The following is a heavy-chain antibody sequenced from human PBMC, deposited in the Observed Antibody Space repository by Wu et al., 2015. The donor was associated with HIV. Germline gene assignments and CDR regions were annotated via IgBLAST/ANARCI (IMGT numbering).Heavy chain of an antibody. V-gene: IGHV1-69*12. J-gene: IGHJ3*02. CDR2: IIPIFGTA. CDR1: GGTFSSYA. D-gene: IGHD2-2*01. CDR3: ARDRLSSTSRYVNRNDAFDI. Sequence: QVQLVQSGAEVKKPGSSVKVSCKASGGTFSSYAISWVRQAPGQGLEWMGGIIPIFGTANYAQKFQGRVTITADESTSTAYMELSSLRSEDTAVYYCARDRLSSTSRYVNRNDAFDIWGQGTMVTVSS.